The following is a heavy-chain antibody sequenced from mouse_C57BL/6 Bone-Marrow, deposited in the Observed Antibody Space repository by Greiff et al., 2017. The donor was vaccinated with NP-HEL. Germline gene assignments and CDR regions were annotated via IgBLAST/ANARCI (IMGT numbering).Heavy chain of an antibody. J-gene: IGHJ3*01. CDR2: IYPRSGNT. CDR1: GYTFTSYG. V-gene: IGHV1-81*01. CDR3: ALITTVVADAY. Sequence: QVQLQQSGAELARPGASVKLSCKASGYTFTSYGISWVKQRTGQGLEWIGEIYPRSGNTYYNEKFKGKATLTADKSSSTAYMELRSLTSEDSAVYFCALITTVVADAYWGQGTLVTVSA. D-gene: IGHD1-1*01.